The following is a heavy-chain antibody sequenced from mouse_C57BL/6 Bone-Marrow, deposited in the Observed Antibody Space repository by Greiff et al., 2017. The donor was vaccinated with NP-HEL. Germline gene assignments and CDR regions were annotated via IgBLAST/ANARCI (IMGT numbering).Heavy chain of an antibody. CDR3: AREGFDY. J-gene: IGHJ2*01. Sequence: QVQLKQPGAELVMPGASVKLSCKASGYTFTSYWMHWVKQRPGQGLEWIGEIDPSDSSTNYNQKFKGKSTLTVDKSSSTAYMQLSSLTSEDSAVYYCAREGFDYWGQGTTLTVSS. V-gene: IGHV1-69*01. CDR2: IDPSDSST. CDR1: GYTFTSYW.